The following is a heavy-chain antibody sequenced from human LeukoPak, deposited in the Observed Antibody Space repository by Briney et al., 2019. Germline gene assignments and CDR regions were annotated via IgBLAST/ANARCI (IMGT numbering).Heavy chain of an antibody. J-gene: IGHJ6*03. CDR1: GFTFSIYS. Sequence: GGSLRLSCAAFGFTFSIYSMNWVRQAPRKGLEWVAYISSSSSTIYYADSVKGRFTVSRDNPKNSLYLQMNRLRAEDTDVYYCERGLRKYDFARRTYYYYMDVWGKGTTVTVSS. D-gene: IGHD3-3*01. CDR2: ISSSSSTI. V-gene: IGHV3-48*01. CDR3: ERGLRKYDFARRTYYYYMDV.